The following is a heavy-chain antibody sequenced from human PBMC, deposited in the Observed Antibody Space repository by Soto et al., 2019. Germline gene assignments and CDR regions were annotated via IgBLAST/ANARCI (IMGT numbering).Heavy chain of an antibody. CDR3: AKNRGLQYYFDY. CDR2: ISGSGDYT. J-gene: IGHJ4*02. CDR1: GFTPSDYY. Sequence: PGGSLRLSCAASGFTPSDYYMSWIRQAPGKGLEWVSTISGSGDYTYYADSVKGRFTISRDNSKNMMYLQMNSLRADDTAVYYCAKNRGLQYYFDYWGQGTLVTVSS. V-gene: IGHV3-23*01.